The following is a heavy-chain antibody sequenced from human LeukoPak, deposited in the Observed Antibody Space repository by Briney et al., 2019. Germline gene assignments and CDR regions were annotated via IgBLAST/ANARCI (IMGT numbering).Heavy chain of an antibody. CDR3: ARGRYYYDSSGFPGDAFDI. CDR1: GSTFSRYA. CDR2: ISYDGSNK. D-gene: IGHD3-22*01. Sequence: GGSLRLSCAASGSTFSRYAMHWVRQAPGKGLEWVAVISYDGSNKYYADSVKGRFTISRDNSKNALYLQMNSLRAEDTAVYYCARGRYYYDSSGFPGDAFDIWGQGTMVTVSS. J-gene: IGHJ3*02. V-gene: IGHV3-30*01.